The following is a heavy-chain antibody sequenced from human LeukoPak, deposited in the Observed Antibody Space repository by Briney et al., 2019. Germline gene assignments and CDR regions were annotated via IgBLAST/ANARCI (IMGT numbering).Heavy chain of an antibody. V-gene: IGHV1-69*05. J-gene: IGHJ4*02. CDR3: ARDLGGSSGY. Sequence: GASVKVSCKASGGTSSSYAISWVRQAPGQGLEWMGRIIPVFGTANYAQKFQGRVTITTDESTSTAYMELSSLRSEDTAVYYCARDLGGSSGYWGQGTLVTVSS. CDR1: GGTSSSYA. D-gene: IGHD2-15*01. CDR2: IIPVFGTA.